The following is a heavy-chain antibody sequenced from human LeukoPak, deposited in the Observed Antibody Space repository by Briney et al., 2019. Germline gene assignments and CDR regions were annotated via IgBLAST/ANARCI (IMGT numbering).Heavy chain of an antibody. D-gene: IGHD2/OR15-2a*01. CDR3: ARGFSNTFDY. CDR1: GYNFTRYL. V-gene: IGHV1-46*01. J-gene: IGHJ4*02. Sequence: ASVKVSCKASGYNFTRYLMHWVRQAPAPGLGWMGVIDPSGGTTSYAQKFQGRVTMTRDTSISTAYMELSTLTSDDTAVYYFARGFSNTFDYWGQGTLVTVSS. CDR2: IDPSGGTT.